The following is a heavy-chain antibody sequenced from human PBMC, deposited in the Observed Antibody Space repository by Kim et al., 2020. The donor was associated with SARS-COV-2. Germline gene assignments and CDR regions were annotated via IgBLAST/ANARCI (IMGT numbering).Heavy chain of an antibody. CDR1: GYMFTSYG. J-gene: IGHJ4*02. V-gene: IGHV1-18*04. CDR3: ARGAYGDVSFDY. Sequence: ASVKVSCKSCGYMFTSYGFSWVRPAPGQGLDWLGWISARDGNTKFVQKVQGRDIMTTDTSTNAAYMDLWSLRSDDTAMYYCARGAYGDVSFDYWGQGTLVTVSS. D-gene: IGHD4-17*01. CDR2: ISARDGNT.